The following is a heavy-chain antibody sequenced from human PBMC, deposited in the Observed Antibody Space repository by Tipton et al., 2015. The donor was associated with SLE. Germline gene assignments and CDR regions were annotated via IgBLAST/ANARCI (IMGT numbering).Heavy chain of an antibody. CDR2: IRYDGSET. CDR3: VKEREWPKLIFDS. V-gene: IGHV3-30*02. Sequence: SLRLSCAASGFSVSSNYMSWVRQAPGKGLEWVAYIRYDGSETYYADSVKGRFLISRDNSRNTLFLQMNSLRPEDTAVFYCVKEREWPKLIFDSWGQGTLATVSS. J-gene: IGHJ4*02. D-gene: IGHD3-3*01. CDR1: GFSVSSNY.